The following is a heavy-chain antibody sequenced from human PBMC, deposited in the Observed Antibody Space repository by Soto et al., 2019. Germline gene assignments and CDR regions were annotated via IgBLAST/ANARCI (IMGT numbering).Heavy chain of an antibody. CDR2: IVPIFGIP. D-gene: IGHD2-15*01. CDR3: ARDSHSAGGWFDP. J-gene: IGHJ5*02. Sequence: SVKVSCKASGGTFSTTAITWVRQAPGQGLEWMGGIVPIFGIPNYAQKFQGRLAITADKSTNTAYMELMSLRSEDTAVYYCARDSHSAGGWFDPWGLGTLVTVSS. V-gene: IGHV1-69*10. CDR1: GGTFSTTA.